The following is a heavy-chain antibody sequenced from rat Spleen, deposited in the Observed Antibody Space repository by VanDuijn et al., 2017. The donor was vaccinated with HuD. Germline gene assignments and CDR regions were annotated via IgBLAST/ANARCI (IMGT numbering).Heavy chain of an antibody. CDR1: GFTFNYYW. V-gene: IGHV5-31*01. Sequence: EVQLVESGGGLLQPGRSLKLSCITSGFTFNYYWMTWIRQAPKKGLEWVASISSGGGGTYYPDSVKGRFTISRENAKSTLYLQMDSLRSEDTASYYCARQWYYFDYWGQGVMVTVSS. D-gene: IGHD1-12*02. CDR3: ARQWYYFDY. J-gene: IGHJ2*01. CDR2: ISSGGGGT.